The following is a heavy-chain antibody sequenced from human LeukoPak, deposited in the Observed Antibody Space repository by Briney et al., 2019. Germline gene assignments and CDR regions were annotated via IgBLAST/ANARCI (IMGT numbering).Heavy chain of an antibody. CDR3: ARSSHYYYYYGMDV. V-gene: IGHV1-2*06. CDR1: GYTCTGYY. CDR2: INPNSGGT. Sequence: ASVKVSCKASGYTCTGYYKHWVRQAPGQGLEWMGRINPNSGGTNYAQKFQGRVTMTRDTSISTAYMELSRLRSDDTAVYYCARSSHYYYYYGMDVWGQGTTVTVSS. J-gene: IGHJ6*02.